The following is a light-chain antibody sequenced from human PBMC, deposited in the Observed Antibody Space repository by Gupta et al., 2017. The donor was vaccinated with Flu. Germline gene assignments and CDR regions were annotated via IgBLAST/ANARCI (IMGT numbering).Light chain of an antibody. CDR1: NSGTRS. CDR3: QLWARDTEHPL. CDR2: EDS. J-gene: IGLJ3*02. V-gene: IGLV3-21*02. Sequence: CGGNNSGTRSGHWYQKKPGQAPGLVVYEDSDRPSGITERGSGSNSGNTATLTISRVEGGDEADYYWQLWARDTEHPLFGGGTKLTVL.